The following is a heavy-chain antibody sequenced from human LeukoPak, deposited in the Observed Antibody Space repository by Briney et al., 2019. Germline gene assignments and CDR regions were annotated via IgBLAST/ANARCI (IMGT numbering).Heavy chain of an antibody. J-gene: IGHJ4*02. CDR3: TSYVLTVTPDF. CDR2: IKTKAEGGTA. Sequence: GGSLRLSCAASGFTFSNAWMSWVRQVPGKGLEWVSRIKTKAEGGTADYAAPVKGRFTVSRDDSDNTLYLQMNSLKTEDTAMYYCTSYVLTVTPDFWGQGTLVTVSS. CDR1: GFTFSNAW. D-gene: IGHD4-11*01. V-gene: IGHV3-15*01.